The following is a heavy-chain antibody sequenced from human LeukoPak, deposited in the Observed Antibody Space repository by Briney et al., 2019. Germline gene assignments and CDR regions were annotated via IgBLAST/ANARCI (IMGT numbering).Heavy chain of an antibody. Sequence: PSGTLSLTCAVSGGSISSPTWWSWLRQPPGKGLEWIGEIYHTGTTNYNPSLKSRVTISVDKSKNQFSLKLSSVTAADTAVYYCATYVDTAMVQGVDYWGQGTLVTVSS. D-gene: IGHD5-18*01. J-gene: IGHJ4*02. V-gene: IGHV4-4*02. CDR2: IYHTGTT. CDR3: ATYVDTAMVQGVDY. CDR1: GGSISSPTW.